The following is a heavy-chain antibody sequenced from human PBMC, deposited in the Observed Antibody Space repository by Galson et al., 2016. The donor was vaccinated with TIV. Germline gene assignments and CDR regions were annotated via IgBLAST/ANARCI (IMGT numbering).Heavy chain of an antibody. CDR3: ARDPGFTGNIVEIPAADF. J-gene: IGHJ4*02. V-gene: IGHV3-30*04. CDR1: GFTFINYA. D-gene: IGHD2-2*01. CDR2: ISYAGTHQ. Sequence: SLRLSCAASGFTFINYAMHWVRQAPGKGLEWVAVISYAGTHQYYADSVEGRFSISRDNSKNTLYLHMDSLGAEDTAVYFCARDPGFTGNIVEIPAADFWGQGTLVTVSS.